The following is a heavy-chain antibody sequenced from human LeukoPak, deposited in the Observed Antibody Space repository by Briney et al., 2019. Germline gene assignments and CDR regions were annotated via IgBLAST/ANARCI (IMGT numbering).Heavy chain of an antibody. Sequence: GGSLRLSCAGSGFSFSDGWMGWVRQPPGKGLEWVGRIKSKVGGGTRDYAAPVKGRFTISRDDSENKLFLQMNSLEIGDTAVYYCAVERGGCSAVTCYAFNHWGQGTLVTVSS. J-gene: IGHJ4*02. CDR2: IKSKVGGGTR. CDR3: AVERGGCSAVTCYAFNH. CDR1: GFSFSDGW. D-gene: IGHD2-15*01. V-gene: IGHV3-15*01.